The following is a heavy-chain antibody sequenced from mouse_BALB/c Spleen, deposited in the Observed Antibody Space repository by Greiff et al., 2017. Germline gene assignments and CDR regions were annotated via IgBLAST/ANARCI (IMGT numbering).Heavy chain of an antibody. CDR2: ISDGGSYT. CDR3: ARDGDFDV. V-gene: IGHV5-4*02. Sequence: EVQVVESGGGLVKPGGSLKLSCAASGFTFSDYYMYWVRQTPEKRLEWVATISDGGSYTYYPDSVKGRFTISRDNAKNNLYLQMSSLKSEDTAMYYCARDGDFDVWGAGTTVTVSS. J-gene: IGHJ1*01. CDR1: GFTFSDYY.